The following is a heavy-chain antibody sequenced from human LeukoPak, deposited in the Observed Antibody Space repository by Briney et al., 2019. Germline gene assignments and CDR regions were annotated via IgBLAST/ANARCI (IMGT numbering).Heavy chain of an antibody. CDR3: ARGYSSSSVLGYYYYYMDV. Sequence: PSETLSLTCTVSGGSISTYYWSWIRQPPGKGLEWIGYVFYSGNTDYNPSLQSRVTISLDTSKNQFSLKLSSVTAADTALYYCARGYSSSSVLGYYYYYMDVWGKGTTVTVPS. CDR2: VFYSGNT. J-gene: IGHJ6*03. D-gene: IGHD6-6*01. CDR1: GGSISTYY. V-gene: IGHV4-59*01.